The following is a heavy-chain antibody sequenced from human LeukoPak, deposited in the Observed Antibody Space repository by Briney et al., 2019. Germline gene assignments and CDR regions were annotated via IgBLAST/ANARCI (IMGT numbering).Heavy chain of an antibody. CDR2: IYHSGST. V-gene: IGHV4-30-2*01. D-gene: IGHD2-2*01. Sequence: SETLSLTWAVSGGSISSGGYSWSWIRQPPGKGLEWIGYIYHSGSTYYNPSLKSRVTISVDRSKNQFSLKLSSVTAADTAVYYCARATGGVPAAIGAFDIWGQGTTVTVSS. J-gene: IGHJ3*02. CDR3: ARATGGVPAAIGAFDI. CDR1: GGSISSGGYS.